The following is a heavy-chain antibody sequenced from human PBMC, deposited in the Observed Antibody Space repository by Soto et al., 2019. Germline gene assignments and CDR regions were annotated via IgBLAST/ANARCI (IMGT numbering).Heavy chain of an antibody. CDR1: GFTFSDHY. D-gene: IGHD3-16*01. CDR2: ISGSANFI. CDR3: SRDPRLLDV. Sequence: QVHLVESGGGLVKPGGSLRFSCAASGFTFSDHYMTWIRQAPGKGLESVAYISGSANFINYAVSVKGRFTISRDNAKNSLYLQMNSLRADDTAVYYCSRDPRLLDVWGPGTAVTVSS. V-gene: IGHV3-11*01. J-gene: IGHJ6*02.